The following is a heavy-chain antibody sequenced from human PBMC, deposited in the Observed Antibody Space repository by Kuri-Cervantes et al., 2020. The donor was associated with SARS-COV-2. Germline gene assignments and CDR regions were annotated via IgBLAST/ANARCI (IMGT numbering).Heavy chain of an antibody. V-gene: IGHV3-49*04. D-gene: IGHD3-3*01. CDR3: TRDIRIIGVVQRLDP. CDR1: GFTFGDYA. Sequence: GGSLRLSCTASGFTFGDYAMNWVRQVPGKGLEWVGCIRSKAYGGTTEYAASVKDKSTISRDDSKSIAYLQMNSLKTEDAAVYYCTRDIRIIGVVQRLDPWGQATLATVSS. CDR2: IRSKAYGGTT. J-gene: IGHJ5*02.